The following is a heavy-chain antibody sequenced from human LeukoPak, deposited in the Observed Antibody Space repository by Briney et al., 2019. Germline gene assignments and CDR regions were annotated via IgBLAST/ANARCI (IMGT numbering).Heavy chain of an antibody. V-gene: IGHV3-23*01. D-gene: IGHD5-24*01. J-gene: IGHJ4*02. Sequence: GGSLRLSCATSGFTFSSYAMNWVRQAPGKGLEWVSTISNSGGSTYYADSVKGRFTISRDNSKNTLYLQMNSLRAEDTAVYYCAKRWVETRAFDYWGQGTLVTVSS. CDR1: GFTFSSYA. CDR2: ISNSGGST. CDR3: AKRWVETRAFDY.